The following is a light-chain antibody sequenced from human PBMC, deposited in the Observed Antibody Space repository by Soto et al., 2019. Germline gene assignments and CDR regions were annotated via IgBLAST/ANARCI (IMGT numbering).Light chain of an antibody. CDR3: CSYAGSYTFEFWV. Sequence: QSVLTQPASVSGSPGQSITISCTGTSSDVGSYNLVSWYQQHPGKAPKLMIYEGSKRPSGVSNRFSGSKSGNTASLTISGLQAEDEADYYCCSYAGSYTFEFWVFGGGTKLTVL. J-gene: IGLJ3*02. CDR1: SSDVGSYNL. CDR2: EGS. V-gene: IGLV2-23*03.